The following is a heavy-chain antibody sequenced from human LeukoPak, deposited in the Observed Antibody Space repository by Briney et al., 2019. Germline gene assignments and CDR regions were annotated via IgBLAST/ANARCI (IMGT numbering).Heavy chain of an antibody. Sequence: SETLSLTCTVSGGSISGYYWTWVRQPPGKGLGWVRYIFYNGNTKYAPSLESRVTISLDTSKTQFSLKLTSVTAADTAVYYCARQPSGYYDKSGYYPYYFDYWGQGALVTVSS. CDR2: IFYNGNT. CDR3: ARQPSGYYDKSGYYPYYFDY. D-gene: IGHD3-22*01. CDR1: GGSISGYY. V-gene: IGHV4-59*08. J-gene: IGHJ4*02.